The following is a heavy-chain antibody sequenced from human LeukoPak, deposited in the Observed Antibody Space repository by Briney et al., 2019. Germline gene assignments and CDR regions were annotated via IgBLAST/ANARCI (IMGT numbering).Heavy chain of an antibody. D-gene: IGHD4-17*01. Sequence: SETLSLTCAVYGGSFSGYYWSWIRQPPGKGLEWIGYIYYSGSTNYNPSLKSRVTISVDTSKNQFSLKLSSVTAADTAVYYCARALLRPWFDPWGQGTLVTVSS. CDR1: GGSFSGYY. CDR3: ARALLRPWFDP. CDR2: IYYSGST. J-gene: IGHJ5*02. V-gene: IGHV4-59*01.